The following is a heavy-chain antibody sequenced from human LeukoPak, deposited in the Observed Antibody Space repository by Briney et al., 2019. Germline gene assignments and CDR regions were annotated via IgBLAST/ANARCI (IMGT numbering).Heavy chain of an antibody. J-gene: IGHJ4*02. D-gene: IGHD3-22*01. CDR1: GYTFTGYY. CDR3: ALWLELKSGYYDY. Sequence: GASVKVSCNASGYTFTGYYMHWVRQAPGQGLEWMGWINPNSGGTNYAQKFQGRVTMTRDTSISTAYMELSRLRSDDTAVYYCALWLELKSGYYDYWGQGTLVTVSS. CDR2: INPNSGGT. V-gene: IGHV1-2*02.